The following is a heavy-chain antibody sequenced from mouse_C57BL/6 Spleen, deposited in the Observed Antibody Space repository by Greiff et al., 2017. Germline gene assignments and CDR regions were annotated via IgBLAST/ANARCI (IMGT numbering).Heavy chain of an antibody. CDR3: VRQGGSSPWYFDV. D-gene: IGHD1-1*01. J-gene: IGHJ1*03. V-gene: IGHV10-1*01. Sequence: EVKLVESGGGLVQPKGSLKLSCAASGFSFNTYAMNWVRQAPGKGLEWVARIRSKSNNYATYYADSVKDRFTISRDDSESMLYLQMHNLKTEDTAMYYCVRQGGSSPWYFDVWGTGTTVTVSS. CDR1: GFSFNTYA. CDR2: IRSKSNNYAT.